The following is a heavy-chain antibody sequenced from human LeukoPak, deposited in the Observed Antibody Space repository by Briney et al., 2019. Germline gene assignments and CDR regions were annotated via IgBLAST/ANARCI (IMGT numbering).Heavy chain of an antibody. V-gene: IGHV4-39*07. Sequence: SETLSLTCTVSGGSINSSTYYWGWIRQPPGKGLEWIVNIYYSGSTYYNPSLKSRVTISIDTSKNQFSLKLSSVTAADTAVYYCARVVPGLSPELHYYYYYMDVWGKGTTVTVSS. CDR2: IYYSGST. J-gene: IGHJ6*03. D-gene: IGHD2-2*01. CDR1: GGSINSSTYY. CDR3: ARVVPGLSPELHYYYYYMDV.